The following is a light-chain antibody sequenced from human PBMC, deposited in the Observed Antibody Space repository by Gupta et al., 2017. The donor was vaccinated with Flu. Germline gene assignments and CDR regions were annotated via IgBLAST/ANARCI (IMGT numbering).Light chain of an antibody. CDR2: KDS. J-gene: IGLJ3*02. Sequence: SYALTQPPSVSVSPGQTARITCSGDVLAKKYARWFQQKPGQVPMVMIYKDSERPSGIPERFSGSSSGTTATVTISGAQMEEEADYYCYSATDNNVGVFGGGTKLTVL. V-gene: IGLV3-27*01. CDR1: VLAKKY. CDR3: YSATDNNVGV.